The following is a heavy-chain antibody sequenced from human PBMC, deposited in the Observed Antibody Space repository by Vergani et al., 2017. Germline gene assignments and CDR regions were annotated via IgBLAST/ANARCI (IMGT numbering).Heavy chain of an antibody. D-gene: IGHD2-21*01. Sequence: QLQLQESGPGLVKPSETLSLTCTVSGRSISSGGYYWSWIRQHPGKGLEWIGYIYYSGSTYYNPSLKSRVTISVDTSKNQFSLKLSSVTAADTAVYYCARDGGEYDKDALDVWGQGTKVTVTS. J-gene: IGHJ3*01. CDR1: GRSISSGGYY. CDR3: ARDGGEYDKDALDV. V-gene: IGHV4-31*03. CDR2: IYYSGST.